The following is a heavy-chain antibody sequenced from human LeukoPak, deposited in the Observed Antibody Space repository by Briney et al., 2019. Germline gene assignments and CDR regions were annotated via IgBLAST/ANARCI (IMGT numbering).Heavy chain of an antibody. CDR3: ARAPVTIAAAGTRHAPYYYYYMDV. CDR2: INPNSGGT. CDR1: GYTFTGYY. V-gene: IGHV1-2*02. D-gene: IGHD6-13*01. J-gene: IGHJ6*03. Sequence: ASVKVSCKASGYTFTGYYVHWVRQAPGQGLEWMGWINPNSGGTNYVQKFQGRVTMTRDTSISTAYMGLSRLRSDDTAVYYCARAPVTIAAAGTRHAPYYYYYMDVWGKGTTVTISS.